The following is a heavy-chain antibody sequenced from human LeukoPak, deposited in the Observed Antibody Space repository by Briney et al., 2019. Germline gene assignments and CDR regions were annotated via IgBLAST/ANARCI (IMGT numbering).Heavy chain of an antibody. CDR3: ARAGNSIAAADSLDY. CDR1: GYTFTGYY. V-gene: IGHV1-2*02. CDR2: INPNSGGT. Sequence: ASVKVSCKASGYTFTGYYMHWVRQAPGQGLEWMGWINPNSGGTNYAQKFQGRVTMTRDTSISTAYMELSRLRSDDTAVYYCARAGNSIAAADSLDYWGQGTLVTVSS. D-gene: IGHD6-13*01. J-gene: IGHJ4*02.